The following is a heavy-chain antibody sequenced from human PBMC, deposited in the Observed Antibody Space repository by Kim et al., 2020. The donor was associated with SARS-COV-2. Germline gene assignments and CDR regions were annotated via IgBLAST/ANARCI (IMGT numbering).Heavy chain of an antibody. J-gene: IGHJ6*02. CDR2: IIPIFGTA. CDR1: GGTFSSYA. CDR3: ASSADDILTGYWPQPYYYYGMDV. D-gene: IGHD3-9*01. Sequence: SVKVSCKASGGTFSSYAISWVRQAPGQGLEWMGGIIPIFGTANYAQKFQGRVTITADESTSTAYMELSSLRSEDTAVYYCASSADDILTGYWPQPYYYYGMDVWGQGTTVTVSS. V-gene: IGHV1-69*13.